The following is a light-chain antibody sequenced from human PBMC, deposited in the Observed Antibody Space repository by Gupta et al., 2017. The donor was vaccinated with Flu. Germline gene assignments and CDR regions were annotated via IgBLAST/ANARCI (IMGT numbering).Light chain of an antibody. CDR3: AAWDASRSAVV. CDR2: RNN. CDR1: SSNNGSNY. Sequence: RFTISCAGSSSNNGSNYVYWYQQRPATDPKLLIYRNNLRHSVFPDRFSGSKSGTSATVAISGLRSEDEADYYCAAWDASRSAVVFGGGTKLTVL. J-gene: IGLJ2*01. V-gene: IGLV1-47*01.